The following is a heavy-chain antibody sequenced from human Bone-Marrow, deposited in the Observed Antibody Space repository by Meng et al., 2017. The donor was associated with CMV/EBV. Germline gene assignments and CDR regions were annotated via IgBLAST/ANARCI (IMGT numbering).Heavy chain of an antibody. CDR2: ISYDGSNK. Sequence: GESLKISCAASGFTFDDYAMHWVRQAPGKGLEWVATISYDGSNKHHADSVKGRITISRDNSKNTLYLQINSLTTEDTAVYYCARDRVEALGNWLDPWGQGTLVTVSS. D-gene: IGHD2-21*01. CDR3: ARDRVEALGNWLDP. J-gene: IGHJ5*02. CDR1: GFTFDDYA. V-gene: IGHV3-30*04.